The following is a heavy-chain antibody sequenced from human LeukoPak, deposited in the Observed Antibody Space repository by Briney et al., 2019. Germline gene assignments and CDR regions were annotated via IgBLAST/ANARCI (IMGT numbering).Heavy chain of an antibody. CDR1: GFTFSSYG. J-gene: IGHJ4*02. V-gene: IGHV3-30*18. CDR2: ISYDGSNK. Sequence: GGSLRLSCAASGFTFSSYGMHWVRQAPGKGLEWVAVISYDGSNKYYADSVKGRFTISRDNSKNTLYLQMNSLRAEDTAVYYCAKGDFDYWGQGTLVTVSS. CDR3: AKGDFDY.